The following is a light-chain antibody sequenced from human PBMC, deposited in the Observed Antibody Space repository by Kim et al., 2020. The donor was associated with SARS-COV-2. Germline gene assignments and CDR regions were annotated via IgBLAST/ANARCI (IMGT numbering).Light chain of an antibody. J-gene: IGLJ2*01. CDR3: GARDSNNHLGL. CDR2: DKN. Sequence: ALRQTVGITCQGDSLRLYETSWYQKRPGQATILIMYDKNNRPSGIPDRFAGSTSGSTAYLTITGAQAEDEADYYCGARDSNNHLGLFGGGTQLTVL. CDR1: SLRLYE. V-gene: IGLV3-19*01.